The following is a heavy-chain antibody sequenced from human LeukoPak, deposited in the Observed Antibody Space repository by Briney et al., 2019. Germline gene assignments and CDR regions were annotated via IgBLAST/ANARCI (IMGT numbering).Heavy chain of an antibody. CDR2: IIPIFGTA. J-gene: IGHJ6*02. V-gene: IGHV1-69*13. Sequence: ASVNVSCKASGGTFSSYAISWVRQAPGQGLEWMGGIIPIFGTANYAQKFQGRVTITADESTSTANMELSSLRSEDTAVYYCASTNRDIVVVPAAMTYYYYGMDVWGQGTTVTVSS. CDR3: ASTNRDIVVVPAAMTYYYYGMDV. D-gene: IGHD2-2*01. CDR1: GGTFSSYA.